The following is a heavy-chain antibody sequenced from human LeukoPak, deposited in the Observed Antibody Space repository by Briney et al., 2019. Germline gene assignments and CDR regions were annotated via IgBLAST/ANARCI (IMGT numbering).Heavy chain of an antibody. D-gene: IGHD1-1*01. Sequence: SETLSLTCSVSGGSITTYYWGWIRQPPGKGLEWIGFMFHSGSTSYNPSLKSRVTISVDTSRNQFSLRLNSVTAADTAVYYCARATGATGTTTYYFEYWAREPWSPSPQ. J-gene: IGHJ4*02. CDR2: MFHSGST. V-gene: IGHV4-59*08. CDR3: ARATGATGTTTYYFEY. CDR1: GGSITTYY.